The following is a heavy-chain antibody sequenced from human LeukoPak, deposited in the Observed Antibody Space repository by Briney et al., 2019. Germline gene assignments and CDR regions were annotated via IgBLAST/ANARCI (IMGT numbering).Heavy chain of an antibody. V-gene: IGHV4-34*01. CDR1: GGSFSGYY. CDR3: ARVGYSSGWYSLSDV. J-gene: IGHJ6*04. Sequence: SETLSLTCAVYGGSFSGYYWSWIRQPSGKGLEWIGEINHSGSTNYNPSLKSRVTISVDTSKNQFSLKLSSVTAADTAVYYCARVGYSSGWYSLSDVWGKGTTVTVSS. D-gene: IGHD6-19*01. CDR2: INHSGST.